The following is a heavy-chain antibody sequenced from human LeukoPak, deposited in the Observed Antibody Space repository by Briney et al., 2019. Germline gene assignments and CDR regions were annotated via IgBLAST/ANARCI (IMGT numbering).Heavy chain of an antibody. D-gene: IGHD6-19*01. V-gene: IGHV3-9*01. Sequence: AGGSLRLSCAASGFIFDDYAMHWVRQTPGKGLEWVSGITWNSGRIAYAGSVKGRFTISRDNAKNSLYLQMNSLRAEDTAFYYCAKDRDSSGWYGIDYWGQGTLVTVSS. CDR1: GFIFDDYA. CDR3: AKDRDSSGWYGIDY. CDR2: ITWNSGRI. J-gene: IGHJ4*02.